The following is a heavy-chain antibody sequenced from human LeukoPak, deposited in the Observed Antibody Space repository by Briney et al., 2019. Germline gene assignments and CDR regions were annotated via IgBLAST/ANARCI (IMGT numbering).Heavy chain of an antibody. CDR3: ATAQVGAPTDF. Sequence: GGSLRLSCAASGFPFSSYAIYWVRQAPGKGLVWVARVHGDGYSISYADSVRGRFTISRDNAKDTLYLHMNSLRPEDTAVYYCATAQVGAPTDFWGQGTRVTVSS. D-gene: IGHD1-26*01. CDR1: GFPFSSYA. V-gene: IGHV3-74*01. CDR2: VHGDGYSI. J-gene: IGHJ4*02.